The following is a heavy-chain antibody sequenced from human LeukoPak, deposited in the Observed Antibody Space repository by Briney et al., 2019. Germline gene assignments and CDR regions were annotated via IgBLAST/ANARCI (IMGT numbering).Heavy chain of an antibody. CDR1: GFTFSSYA. Sequence: PGGSLRLSCAASGFTFSSYAMSWVRQAPGKGLEWVSAISGSGDSTYYADSVKGRFTISRDNSKNTLYLQMNSLRAEDTAVYYCAKDPGKGITIFGVVRFHAFDIWGQGTMVTVSS. CDR3: AKDPGKGITIFGVVRFHAFDI. J-gene: IGHJ3*02. D-gene: IGHD3-3*01. CDR2: ISGSGDST. V-gene: IGHV3-23*01.